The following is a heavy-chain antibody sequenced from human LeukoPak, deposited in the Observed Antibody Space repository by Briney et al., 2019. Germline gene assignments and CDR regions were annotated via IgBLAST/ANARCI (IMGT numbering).Heavy chain of an antibody. Sequence: PSETLSLTCTVSGGSISNYYWTWIRQAPGKGLEWIGYMYYGGSTNYNPSLKSRVTTSVDTSKNQFSLKLSSVTAADTAVYYCARGGSIVGATPHDTFDIWGQGTMVTVSS. J-gene: IGHJ3*02. CDR3: ARGGSIVGATPHDTFDI. D-gene: IGHD1-26*01. CDR1: GGSISNYY. V-gene: IGHV4-59*01. CDR2: MYYGGST.